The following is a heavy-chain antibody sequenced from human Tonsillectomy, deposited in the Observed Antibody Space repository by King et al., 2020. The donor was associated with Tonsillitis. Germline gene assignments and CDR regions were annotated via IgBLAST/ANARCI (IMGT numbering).Heavy chain of an antibody. Sequence: VQLVESGGGVVQPGRSLRLSWAASGFTFSSYAMHWVRQAPGKGLEWVAVISYDGSNKYYADSVKGRFTISRDNSKNTLYLQMNSLRAEDTAVYYCAGDFIQSKVVTGGFDLWGRGTLVTVSS. J-gene: IGHJ2*01. D-gene: IGHD4-23*01. V-gene: IGHV3-30-3*01. CDR3: AGDFIQSKVVTGGFDL. CDR1: GFTFSSYA. CDR2: ISYDGSNK.